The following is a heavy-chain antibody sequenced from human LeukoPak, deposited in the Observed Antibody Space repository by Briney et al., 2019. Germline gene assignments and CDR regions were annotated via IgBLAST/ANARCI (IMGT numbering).Heavy chain of an antibody. CDR3: ARDRQGKAYILDY. V-gene: IGHV4-39*07. J-gene: IGHJ4*02. CDR2: IYYSGST. CDR1: GGSISSTNYY. Sequence: SETLSLTCTVSGGSISSTNYYWGWIRQPPGKGLEWIGSIYYSGSTYYNPSLKSRVTISVDTSKNQFSLKLSSVTAADTAVYYCARDRQGKAYILDYWGQGTLVTVSS. D-gene: IGHD2-2*02.